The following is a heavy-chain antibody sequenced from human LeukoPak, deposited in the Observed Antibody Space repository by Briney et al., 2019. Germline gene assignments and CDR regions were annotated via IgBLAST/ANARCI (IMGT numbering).Heavy chain of an antibody. D-gene: IGHD5-12*01. V-gene: IGHV3-30-3*01. Sequence: PGGSLRLSCAASGFTFSSYAMYWVRQAPGKGLEWVTFISYDGSNKYYADSVKGRFTISRDKSNNALYLQMNSLRAEDTAVYYCARERYSGYDFDAFDMWGQGTMVTVSS. CDR3: ARERYSGYDFDAFDM. J-gene: IGHJ3*02. CDR2: ISYDGSNK. CDR1: GFTFSSYA.